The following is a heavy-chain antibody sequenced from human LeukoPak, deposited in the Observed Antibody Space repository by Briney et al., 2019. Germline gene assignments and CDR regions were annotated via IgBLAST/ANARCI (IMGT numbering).Heavy chain of an antibody. V-gene: IGHV3-7*01. CDR2: IMQNASEK. Sequence: GGSLRLSCAASGFIFSDYYMSWIRQAPGKGLEWVANIMQNASEKSYVDSVKGRFTISRDNAKNSLYLQMNNLGVDDTAVYYCAGLGVSFRGQGTLVTVSS. CDR1: GFIFSDYY. J-gene: IGHJ4*02. CDR3: AGLGVSF. D-gene: IGHD2-8*01.